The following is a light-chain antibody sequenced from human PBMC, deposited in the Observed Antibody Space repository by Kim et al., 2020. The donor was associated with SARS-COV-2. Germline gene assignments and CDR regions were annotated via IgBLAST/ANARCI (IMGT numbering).Light chain of an antibody. CDR3: QVWGSTTDHAV. CDR1: KIGAKG. CDR2: YER. J-gene: IGLJ2*01. V-gene: IGLV3-21*04. Sequence: PGKAAKYTCEGDKIGAKGLHWYRQKASQAPVLVIHYERDRPSGIPERFAGAKSGDTATLAISRVEAGDEADYYCQVWGSTTDHAVFGGGTQLTVL.